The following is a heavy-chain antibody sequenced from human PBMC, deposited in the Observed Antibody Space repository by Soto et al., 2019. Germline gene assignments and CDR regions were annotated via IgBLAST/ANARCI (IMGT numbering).Heavy chain of an antibody. CDR3: ATSPLYDSSGYYYSSNWFDP. CDR1: GGTFSSYA. Sequence: EASVKVSCKASGGTFSSYAISWVRQAPGQGLEWMGGIIPIFGTANYAQKFQGRVTITADESTSTAYMELSSLRSEDTAVYYCATSPLYDSSGYYYSSNWFDPWGQGTLVTVSS. CDR2: IIPIFGTA. D-gene: IGHD3-22*01. V-gene: IGHV1-69*13. J-gene: IGHJ5*02.